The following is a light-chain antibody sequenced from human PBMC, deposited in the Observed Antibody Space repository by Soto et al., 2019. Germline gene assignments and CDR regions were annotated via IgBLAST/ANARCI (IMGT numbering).Light chain of an antibody. CDR3: MQAIQTPT. V-gene: IGKV2-28*01. J-gene: IGKJ4*01. CDR1: QTLLHSNGYNY. CDR2: LGS. Sequence: DIVMTQSPLSLPVTPGEPASISCRSSQTLLHSNGYNYLDWYLQKPGQSPQLLIYLGSNRASGVPDRFSGSGSGTDFTLKISRVEAEDVGVYYCMQAIQTPTFGGGTKV.